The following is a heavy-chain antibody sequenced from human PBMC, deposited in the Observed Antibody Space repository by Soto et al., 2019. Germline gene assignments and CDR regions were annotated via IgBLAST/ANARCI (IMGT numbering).Heavy chain of an antibody. D-gene: IGHD6-6*01. CDR3: ARDRRGIAARREYYYGRDV. CDR1: GGSISSYY. CDR2: IYYSGST. Sequence: SETLSLTCTASGGSISSYYWSWIRQPPGKGLEWIWYIYYSGSTNYTPSLKSRVTISVDTSKNQFSLKLSSVTAADTAAYYCARDRRGIAARREYYYGRDVWGQGTTVTVSS. J-gene: IGHJ6*01. V-gene: IGHV4-59*01.